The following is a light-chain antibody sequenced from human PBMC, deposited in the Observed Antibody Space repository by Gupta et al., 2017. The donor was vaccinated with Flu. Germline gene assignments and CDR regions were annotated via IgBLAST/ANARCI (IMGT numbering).Light chain of an antibody. CDR1: QGIGSY. CDR3: QQSYSTPHT. J-gene: IGKJ2*01. V-gene: IGKV1-39*01. CDR2: AAS. Sequence: VTITCRASQGIGSYLNWYQQKTGKAPNLLIYAASSLQSGVTSRFSGSGSGTDGTDFTLTISSLQPDDFAIYYCQQSYSTPHTFGQGTKLDIK.